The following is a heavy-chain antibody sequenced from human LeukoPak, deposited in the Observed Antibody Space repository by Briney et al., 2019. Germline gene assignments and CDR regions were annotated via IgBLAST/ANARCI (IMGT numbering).Heavy chain of an antibody. V-gene: IGHV3-74*01. Sequence: GGSLRLSCAAPRFIFNTYWMHWVRQAPGKGLVWVSRINIDGSSISYADSVKGRFTISRDNAKNTLYLQMNTLRVEDTAVYYCARRGDRICTSMNCPPHSFYYYMDVWGKGTTVSVS. J-gene: IGHJ6*03. CDR1: RFIFNTYW. D-gene: IGHD2-2*01. CDR3: ARRGDRICTSMNCPPHSFYYYMDV. CDR2: INIDGSSI.